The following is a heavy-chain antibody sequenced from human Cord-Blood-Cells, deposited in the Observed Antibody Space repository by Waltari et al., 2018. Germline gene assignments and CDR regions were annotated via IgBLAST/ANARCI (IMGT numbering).Heavy chain of an antibody. CDR2: IIPILGIA. V-gene: IGHV1-69*09. J-gene: IGHJ4*02. D-gene: IGHD2-2*02. CDR3: ARALSSGYCSSTSCYTYFDY. CDR1: GGTFSSYA. Sequence: QVQLVQSGAEVKKPGSSVKVSCKASGGTFSSYAISWVRQAPGQGLEWMGRIIPILGIANYAQKFQGRVTITADKSTSTAYMELSSLRSEDTAVYYCARALSSGYCSSTSCYTYFDYWGQGTLVTVSS.